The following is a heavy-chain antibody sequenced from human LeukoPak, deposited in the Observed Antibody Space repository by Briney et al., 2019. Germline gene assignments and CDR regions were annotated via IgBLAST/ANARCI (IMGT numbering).Heavy chain of an antibody. CDR2: ISGSGGST. CDR3: AKSTGAHNYFDY. J-gene: IGHJ4*02. CDR1: GFTFSSYA. V-gene: IGHV3-23*01. Sequence: PGGSLRLSCAAFGFTFSSYAMNWVRQAPGKGLEWVSVISGSGGSTYYADSVKGRFTISRDNSKNTLYLQMNSLRAEDTAVYYCAKSTGAHNYFDYWGQGTLVTVSS.